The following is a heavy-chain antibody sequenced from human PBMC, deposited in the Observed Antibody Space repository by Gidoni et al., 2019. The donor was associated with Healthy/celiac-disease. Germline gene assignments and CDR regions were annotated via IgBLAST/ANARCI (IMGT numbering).Heavy chain of an antibody. D-gene: IGHD4-17*01. J-gene: IGHJ4*02. CDR2: ISGSGGST. CDR1: GSTFSSYA. CDR3: AKNRPIFTVTTSRIDY. V-gene: IGHV3-23*01. Sequence: EVQLLLFGGGLVQPGGSLRLSCAASGSTFSSYAMSWVRQAPGKAREWVSAISGSGGSTYYADSVKGRFTISRDNAKNTLYLQMNSLRAEDTAVYYCAKNRPIFTVTTSRIDYWGQGTLVTVSS.